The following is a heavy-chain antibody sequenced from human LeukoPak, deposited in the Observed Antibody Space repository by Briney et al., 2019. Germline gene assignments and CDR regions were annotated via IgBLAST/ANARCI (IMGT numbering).Heavy chain of an antibody. Sequence: SETLSLTCTVSAGSISNYYWSWIRQPPGKGLEWIGYISYSGSTNYNPSLKSRVTISVDTSKNQFSLKLSSVTAADTAVYYCAKDVAYDSSGPSYGFDYWAREPWSPSPQ. J-gene: IGHJ4*02. V-gene: IGHV4-59*12. CDR3: AKDVAYDSSGPSYGFDY. CDR2: ISYSGST. D-gene: IGHD3-22*01. CDR1: AGSISNYY.